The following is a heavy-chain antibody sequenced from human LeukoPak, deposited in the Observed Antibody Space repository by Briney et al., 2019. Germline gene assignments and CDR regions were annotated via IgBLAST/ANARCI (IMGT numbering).Heavy chain of an antibody. D-gene: IGHD3-22*01. V-gene: IGHV4-38-2*02. Sequence: SETLSLTCTVSGYSISSGYYWSWIRQPPGKGLEWIGEINHSGTTKYNPSLKSRVTISVDTSKNQFSLKLSSVTAADTAVYYCARSPYDSSGELDYWGQGTLVTVSS. CDR1: GYSISSGYY. J-gene: IGHJ4*02. CDR3: ARSPYDSSGELDY. CDR2: INHSGTT.